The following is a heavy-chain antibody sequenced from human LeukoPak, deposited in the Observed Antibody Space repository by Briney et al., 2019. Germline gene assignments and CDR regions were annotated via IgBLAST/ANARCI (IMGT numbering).Heavy chain of an antibody. CDR1: GFTFGSYW. CDR3: AREISSWYRTEGRFDP. Sequence: GGSLRLSCAASGFTFGSYWMTWVRQAPGKGLEWVANIKQDGSEKYYVDSVKGRLTISRDNAKSSLYLQMNSLRAEDTAVFYCAREISSWYRTEGRFDPWGQGTLVTVSS. D-gene: IGHD6-13*01. CDR2: IKQDGSEK. J-gene: IGHJ5*02. V-gene: IGHV3-7*01.